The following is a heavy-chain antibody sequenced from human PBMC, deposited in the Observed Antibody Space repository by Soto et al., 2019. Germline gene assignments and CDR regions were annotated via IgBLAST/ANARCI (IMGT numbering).Heavy chain of an antibody. CDR3: AKDRGSGWYPIDY. D-gene: IGHD6-19*01. CDR1: GFTFSSYG. Sequence: QVQLVESGGGVVQPGRSLRLSCAASGFTFSSYGMHWVRQAPGKGLEWVAVISYDGSNKYYADSVKGRFTISRDNSKNTLYLQMNSLRAEDTAVYYCAKDRGSGWYPIDYWGQGTLVTVSS. CDR2: ISYDGSNK. J-gene: IGHJ4*02. V-gene: IGHV3-30*18.